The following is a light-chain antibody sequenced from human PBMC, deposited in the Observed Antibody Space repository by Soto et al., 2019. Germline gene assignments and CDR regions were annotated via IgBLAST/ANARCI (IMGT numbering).Light chain of an antibody. CDR1: QSVASR. Sequence: EIVMTQSPAILSVSPGERATLSCRASQSVASRIAWYQHTPGQAPRLLIYGASTRATDIPARFSGSGSGTEFTLTITSLQSEDFAVYYCQQYNDWHRTFGQGTKVDIK. CDR2: GAS. V-gene: IGKV3-15*01. J-gene: IGKJ1*01. CDR3: QQYNDWHRT.